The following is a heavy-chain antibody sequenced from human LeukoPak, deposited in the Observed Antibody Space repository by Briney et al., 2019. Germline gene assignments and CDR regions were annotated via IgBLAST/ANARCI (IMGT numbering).Heavy chain of an antibody. J-gene: IGHJ4*02. CDR1: GFQFIRNG. CDR3: ARDFDDVNGNFYYIPDF. D-gene: IGHD2-8*01. CDR2: IRYDGTKT. Sequence: GGSLRLSCTAAGFQFIRNGMHWVRQAPGKGLGRVGFIRYDGTKTFYGDSVRGRFTISRDNSKNTLYLEMNSLRHEDTAVYSCARDFDDVNGNFYYIPDFWGQGTLVTVSS. V-gene: IGHV3-30*02.